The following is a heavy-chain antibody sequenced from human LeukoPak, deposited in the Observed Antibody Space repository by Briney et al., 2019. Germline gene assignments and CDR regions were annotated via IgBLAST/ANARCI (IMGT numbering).Heavy chain of an antibody. J-gene: IGHJ6*02. CDR2: ISGDGGST. CDR1: GFTFDDYA. CDR3: AKDMAAYYDILTGYYNYYYYGMDV. Sequence: GGSLRLSCAASGFTFDDYAMHWVRHAPGKGLEWVSLISGDGGSTYYADSVKGRFTISRDNSKNSLYLQMNSLRTEDTALYYCAKDMAAYYDILTGYYNYYYYGMDVWGQGTTVTVSS. V-gene: IGHV3-43*02. D-gene: IGHD3-9*01.